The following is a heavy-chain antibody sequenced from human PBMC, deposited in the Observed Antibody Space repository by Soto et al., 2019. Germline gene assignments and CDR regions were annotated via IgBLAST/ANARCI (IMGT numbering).Heavy chain of an antibody. Sequence: QVQLVQSGAEVKKPGSSVKVSCKASGGTFSNYAISWVRQAPGQGLEWMGDIIPIFGTTKNAQKFQGRVTMTADEYTGTAYMELSSLRSEDTAVYYCASRGERDYDDASGYGWGQGTLVIVSS. V-gene: IGHV1-69*12. CDR3: ASRGERDYDDASGYG. CDR2: IIPIFGTT. CDR1: GGTFSNYA. J-gene: IGHJ1*01. D-gene: IGHD3-22*01.